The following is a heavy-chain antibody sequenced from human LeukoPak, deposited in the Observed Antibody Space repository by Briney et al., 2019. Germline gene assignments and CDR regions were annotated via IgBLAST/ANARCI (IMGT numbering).Heavy chain of an antibody. CDR2: IIPIFGIT. CDR1: GGTFISNA. J-gene: IGHJ5*02. V-gene: IGHV1-69*04. Sequence: ASVTVSCKASGGTFISNAITWVRQAPGQGLEWMGRIIPIFGITDYAQKFQGRVTITADKSTSTAYMEFSSLRSEDTAVYYCASGRMTTETTYCFDPWGQGTLITVSS. D-gene: IGHD4-11*01. CDR3: ASGRMTTETTYCFDP.